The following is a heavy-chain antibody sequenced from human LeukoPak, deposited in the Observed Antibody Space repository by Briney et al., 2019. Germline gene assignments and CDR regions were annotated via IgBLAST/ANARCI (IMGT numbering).Heavy chain of an antibody. V-gene: IGHV3-11*01. J-gene: IGHJ4*02. CDR3: ARDNWNDVVDY. CDR1: RFTFIDSY. D-gene: IGHD1-1*01. Sequence: PGGSLRLSCSASRFTFIDSYMSWIRQAPGKWLEWISSISGTGSAIYYADSVKGRFTISRDNVKNSLYLQMNSLRAEDTAVYYCARDNWNDVVDYWGQGTLVTVS. CDR2: ISGTGSAI.